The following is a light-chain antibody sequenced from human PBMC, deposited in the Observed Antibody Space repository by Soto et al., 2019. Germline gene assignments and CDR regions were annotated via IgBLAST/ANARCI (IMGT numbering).Light chain of an antibody. J-gene: IGKJ1*01. CDR1: QSVSSY. CDR2: DAS. Sequence: EIVLTQSPATRSLSPGERATLSCRASQSVSSYLAWYQQKPGQAPRLLIYDASNRATGIPARFSGSGSGTDFTLTLSSLEPEDFAVYYCQQRSNWPWTFGQGTKVEIK. CDR3: QQRSNWPWT. V-gene: IGKV3-11*01.